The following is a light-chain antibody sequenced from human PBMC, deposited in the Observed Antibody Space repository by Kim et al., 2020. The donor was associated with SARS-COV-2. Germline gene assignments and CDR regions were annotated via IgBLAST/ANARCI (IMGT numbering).Light chain of an antibody. Sequence: SPGERAALSWRTSQSISRNLAWYQQKPGQAPRLLIYGASTRAAGIPARFSGSGSGTEFTLTISSLQSEDFAVYYCQQYNNWPPWTFGQGTKVDIK. V-gene: IGKV3-15*01. CDR3: QQYNNWPPWT. J-gene: IGKJ1*01. CDR1: QSISRN. CDR2: GAS.